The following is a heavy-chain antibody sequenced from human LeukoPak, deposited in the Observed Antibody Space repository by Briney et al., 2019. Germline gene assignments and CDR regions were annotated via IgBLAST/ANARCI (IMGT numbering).Heavy chain of an antibody. CDR2: IKQDGSDK. J-gene: IGHJ4*02. CDR1: GFPFITYW. D-gene: IGHD6-19*01. CDR3: ARDFSLTRLERAFDY. V-gene: IGHV3-7*01. Sequence: PGGSLRLSCAASGFPFITYWMTWARQAPGKGLERGANIKQDGSDKYYVDSVKGRFTISRDNAKNSLYLQMNSLRAEDTAVYYCARDFSLTRLERAFDYWGQGTLVTVSS.